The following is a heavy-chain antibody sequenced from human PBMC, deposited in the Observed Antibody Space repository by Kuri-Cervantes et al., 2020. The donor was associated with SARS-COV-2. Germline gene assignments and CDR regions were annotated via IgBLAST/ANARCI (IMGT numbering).Heavy chain of an antibody. D-gene: IGHD2-8*01. Sequence: ASVKVSCKASGYTFTSYYMHWVRQAPGQGLEWMGIINPSGGSTSYAQKFQGRVTMTRDTSTSTAYMELSSLRSEDTAVYYCARGQGTNGVHYGMDVWGQGTTVTVSS. CDR1: GYTFTSYY. CDR2: INPSGGST. J-gene: IGHJ6*02. CDR3: ARGQGTNGVHYGMDV. V-gene: IGHV1-46*01.